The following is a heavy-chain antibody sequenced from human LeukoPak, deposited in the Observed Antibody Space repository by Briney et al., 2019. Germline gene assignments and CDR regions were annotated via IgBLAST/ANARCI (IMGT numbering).Heavy chain of an antibody. D-gene: IGHD5-18*01. CDR3: AKGAGYSYGFYYFDY. Sequence: GGSLRLSCAASGFTFSSYWMSWVRQAPGKGLEWVSGLSGSGGSTYYADSVKGRFIISRDNSKNTLYLQMNSLGAEDTAVYYCAKGAGYSYGFYYFDYWGQGTLVTVSS. CDR2: LSGSGGST. V-gene: IGHV3-23*01. CDR1: GFTFSSYW. J-gene: IGHJ4*02.